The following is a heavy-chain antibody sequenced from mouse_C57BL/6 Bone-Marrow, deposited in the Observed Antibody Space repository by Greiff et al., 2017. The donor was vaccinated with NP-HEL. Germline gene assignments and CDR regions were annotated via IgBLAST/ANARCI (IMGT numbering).Heavy chain of an antibody. CDR2: INPNNGGT. V-gene: IGHV1-26*01. D-gene: IGHD2-3*01. J-gene: IGHJ2*01. CDR3: ARKDGTIFSLFDY. Sequence: VQLQQSGPELVKPGASVKISCKASGYTFTDYYMNWVKQSHGKSLEWIGDINPNNGGTSYNQKFKGKATLTVDKSSSTAYMELRSLTSEDSAVYYCARKDGTIFSLFDYWGQGTTLTVSS. CDR1: GYTFTDYY.